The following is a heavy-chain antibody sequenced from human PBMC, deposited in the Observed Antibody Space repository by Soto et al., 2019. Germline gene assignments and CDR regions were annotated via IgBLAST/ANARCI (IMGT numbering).Heavy chain of an antibody. D-gene: IGHD5-18*01. CDR1: GFTSSDYY. Sequence: QVQLVESGGGLVKPGGSLRLSCAASGFTSSDYYMSWIRQAPGKGLEWVSSISRSGTTIYYADSVKGRVTISRDNAKTSLYLQMNSLRAEDTAVYYGARDERGEGIQLWTRSRGQDGMDAGGQGTTVTVSS. CDR3: ARDERGEGIQLWTRSRGQDGMDA. J-gene: IGHJ6*02. V-gene: IGHV3-11*01. CDR2: ISRSGTTI.